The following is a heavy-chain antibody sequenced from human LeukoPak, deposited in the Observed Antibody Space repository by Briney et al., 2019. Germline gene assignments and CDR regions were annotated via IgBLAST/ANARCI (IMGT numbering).Heavy chain of an antibody. CDR2: IYYSGST. CDR1: GGSISSYY. CDR3: ARQFYYGSVPWFDP. D-gene: IGHD3-10*01. Sequence: SETLSLTRTVSGGSISSYYWSWIRQPPGKGLEWIGYIYYSGSTNYNPSLKSRVTISVVTSKNQFSLKLSSVTAADTAVYYCARQFYYGSVPWFDPWGQGTLVTVSS. J-gene: IGHJ5*02. V-gene: IGHV4-59*01.